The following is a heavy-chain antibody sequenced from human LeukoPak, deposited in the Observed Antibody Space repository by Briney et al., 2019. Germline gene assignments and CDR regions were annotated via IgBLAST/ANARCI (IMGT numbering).Heavy chain of an antibody. J-gene: IGHJ6*03. CDR2: VSTSGST. D-gene: IGHD1-26*01. V-gene: IGHV4-4*07. CDR3: AKMGSGSYLTYYYYMDV. Sequence: SETLSLTCTVPGDSISTYYWSWIRQPAGKGLEWIGRVSTSGSTYQNPSLKSRVAMSVDTSKNQFSLKLSFVTAADTAVCYCAKMGSGSYLTYYYYMDVWGKGTAVTVSS. CDR1: GDSISTYY.